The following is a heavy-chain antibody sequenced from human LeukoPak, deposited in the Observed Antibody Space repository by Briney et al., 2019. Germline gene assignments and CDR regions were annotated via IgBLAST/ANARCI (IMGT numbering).Heavy chain of an antibody. CDR2: IYTSGST. V-gene: IGHV4-4*07. D-gene: IGHD1-26*01. CDR3: ARDGTLGSLFDY. Sequence: SETLSLTCTVSGGSISSYYWSWIRQPAGKGLEWIGRIYTSGSTNYNPSLKSRVTMSVDTPKNQFSLKLSSVTAADTAVYYCARDGTLGSLFDYWGQGTLVTVSS. J-gene: IGHJ4*02. CDR1: GGSISSYY.